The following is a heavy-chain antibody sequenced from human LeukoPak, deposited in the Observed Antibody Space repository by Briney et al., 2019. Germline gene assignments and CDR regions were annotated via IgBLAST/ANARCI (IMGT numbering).Heavy chain of an antibody. CDR3: ARSSDSYYMDV. CDR2: INPSGGST. Sequence: ASVKVSCKASGYTFTNYHMHWVRQAPGQGLEWMGIINPSGGSTSSAQKFQGRVTMTRDTSTSIVYMELSSLRSEDTAVYYCARSSDSYYMDVWGKGTTVTVSS. D-gene: IGHD6-19*01. V-gene: IGHV1-46*01. J-gene: IGHJ6*03. CDR1: GYTFTNYH.